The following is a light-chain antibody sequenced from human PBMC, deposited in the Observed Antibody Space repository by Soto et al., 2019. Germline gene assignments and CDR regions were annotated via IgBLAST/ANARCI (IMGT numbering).Light chain of an antibody. CDR3: ASWDSSLGGWV. CDR2: DNN. J-gene: IGLJ3*02. V-gene: IGLV1-51*01. CDR1: SSNIGNNH. Sequence: QSVLTQPPSVSAAPGQKVTVSCSGSSSNIGNNHVSWYQHLPGTAPKVLIYDNNKRPSGIPDRFSASKSATSATLDITGLQTGDEADYYCASWDSSLGGWVFGGGTKLTVL.